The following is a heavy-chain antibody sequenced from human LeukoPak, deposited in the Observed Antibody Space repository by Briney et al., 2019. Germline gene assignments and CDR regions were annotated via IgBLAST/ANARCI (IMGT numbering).Heavy chain of an antibody. V-gene: IGHV4-39*01. CDR2: ISYSGST. D-gene: IGHD5-24*01. CDR1: GDFISSSRYY. Sequence: SETLSLTCIVSGDFISSSRYYWGWIRQPPGKGLEWIGSISYSGSTYYNPSLKSRVTISVDTSKNQFSLRLNSVTASDMAMYHCARRRRDGRHYYYYYMDVWGKGTTVTISS. J-gene: IGHJ6*03. CDR3: ARRRRDGRHYYYYYMDV.